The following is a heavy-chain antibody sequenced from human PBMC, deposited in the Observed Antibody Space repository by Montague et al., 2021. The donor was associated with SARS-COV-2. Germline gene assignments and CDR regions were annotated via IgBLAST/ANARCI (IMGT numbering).Heavy chain of an antibody. Sequence: SETLSLTCTASGGSIRSYYWSWIRQTPGKGLEWIGYIYYDGSTNYNPSLKSRVTMSADSSKNQFSLRLSSVTAADTAVYYCARYGSYFEHWGQGTLVTVSS. CDR2: IYYDGST. V-gene: IGHV4-59*03. CDR1: GGSIRSYY. D-gene: IGHD1-26*01. CDR3: ARYGSYFEH. J-gene: IGHJ4*02.